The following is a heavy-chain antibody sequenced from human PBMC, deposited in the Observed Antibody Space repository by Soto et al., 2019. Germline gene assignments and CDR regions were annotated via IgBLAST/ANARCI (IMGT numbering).Heavy chain of an antibody. J-gene: IGHJ6*02. CDR1: GYTFTGYY. D-gene: IGHD5-12*01. CDR3: ARSAGATINYYYYGMDV. Sequence: ASVKVSCKASGYTFTGYYMHWVRQAPGQGLEWMGWINPNSGGTNYAQKFPGRVTMTRDTSISTAYMELSRLRSDDMAVYYCARSAGATINYYYYGMDVWGQGTTVTVSS. CDR2: INPNSGGT. V-gene: IGHV1-2*02.